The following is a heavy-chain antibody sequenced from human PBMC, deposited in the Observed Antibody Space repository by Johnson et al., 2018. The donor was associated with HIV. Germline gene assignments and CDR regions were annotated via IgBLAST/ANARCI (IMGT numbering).Heavy chain of an antibody. CDR1: GFTFSSYW. Sequence: VQLVESGGGLVQPGGSLRLSCAASGFTFSSYWMHWVRQAPGKGLVWVSRINSDGSRTNYADSVKGRFTISRDKAKKTLHLQMNSLRAEDTAVYYCARKVVTADDAFDIWGQGTMVTVSS. CDR3: ARKVVTADDAFDI. V-gene: IGHV3-74*02. CDR2: INSDGSRT. D-gene: IGHD2-21*02. J-gene: IGHJ3*02.